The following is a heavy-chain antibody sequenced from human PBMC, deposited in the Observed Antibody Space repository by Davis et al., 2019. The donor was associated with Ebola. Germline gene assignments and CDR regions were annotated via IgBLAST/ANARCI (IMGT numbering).Heavy chain of an antibody. CDR3: ARSYGAAPFDY. V-gene: IGHV4-59*08. J-gene: IGHJ4*02. CDR1: GGSISPYY. CDR2: IYYSGST. D-gene: IGHD4/OR15-4a*01. Sequence: MPSETLSLTCTVSGGSISPYYWSWIRQPPGKGLEWIGYIYYSGSTKYNLSLKGRVAISVDTSKNQFSLKLSSVTAVDTAVYYCARSYGAAPFDYWGQGTLVTVSS.